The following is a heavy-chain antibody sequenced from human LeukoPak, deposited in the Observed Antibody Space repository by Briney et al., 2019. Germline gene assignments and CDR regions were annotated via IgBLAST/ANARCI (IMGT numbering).Heavy chain of an antibody. CDR2: ISSSGSYI. Sequence: GGSLRLSCAASGFTFSSYSMNWVRQAPGKGLEWVSSISSSGSYIYYADSVKGRFTISRDNAKNSLYLQMNSLRAEDTAVYYCARCREVIAAFDIWGQGTMVTVSS. CDR3: ARCREVIAAFDI. J-gene: IGHJ3*02. V-gene: IGHV3-21*01. CDR1: GFTFSSYS. D-gene: IGHD3-16*02.